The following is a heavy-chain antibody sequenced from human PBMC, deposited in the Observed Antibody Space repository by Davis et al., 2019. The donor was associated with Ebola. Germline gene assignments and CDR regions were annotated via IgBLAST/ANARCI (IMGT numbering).Heavy chain of an antibody. CDR2: ISSNGGST. D-gene: IGHD3-16*01. V-gene: IGHV3-64*02. CDR3: ARERGSYDYIWGSSPYYYYGMDV. CDR1: GFTFSSYA. Sequence: PGGSLRLSCAASGFTFSSYAMHWVRQAPGKGLEYVSAISSNGGSTYYADSVKGRFTISRDNSKNTLYLQMGSLRAEDMAVYYCARERGSYDYIWGSSPYYYYGMDVWGQGTTVTVSS. J-gene: IGHJ6*02.